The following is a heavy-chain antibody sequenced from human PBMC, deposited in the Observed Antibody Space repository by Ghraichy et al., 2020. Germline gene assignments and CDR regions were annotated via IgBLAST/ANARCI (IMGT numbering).Heavy chain of an antibody. D-gene: IGHD5-12*01. CDR2: IYYSGST. J-gene: IGHJ4*02. CDR1: GGSISSYY. V-gene: IGHV4-59*01. CDR3: ARDSYSGYDR. Sequence: SETLSLTCTVSGGSISSYYWSWIRQPPGKGLEWIGYIYYSGSTNYNPSLKSRVTISVDTSKNQFSLKLSSVTAADTAVYYCARDSYSGYDRWGQGTLVTVSS.